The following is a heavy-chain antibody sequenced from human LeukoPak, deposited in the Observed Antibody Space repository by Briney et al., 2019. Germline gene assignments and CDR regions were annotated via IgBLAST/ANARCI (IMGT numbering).Heavy chain of an antibody. V-gene: IGHV3-69-1*02. CDR2: IVGSSST. CDR1: GVTFSNFA. D-gene: IGHD1/OR15-1a*01. Sequence: PGGSLRLSCAASGVTFSNFAMTGVRQAPGKGLEWVSSIVGSSSTYYADSLKGRFTISRDNAKNSLYLQMNSRRAEETPFYYCAKIGTGSSPDYCGQGALVTVSS. J-gene: IGHJ4*02. CDR3: AKIGTGSSPDY.